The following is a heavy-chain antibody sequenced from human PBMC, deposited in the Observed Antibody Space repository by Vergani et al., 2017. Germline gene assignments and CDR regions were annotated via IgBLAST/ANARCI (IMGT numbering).Heavy chain of an antibody. CDR3: VRVKGSNWNDHLYDI. J-gene: IGHJ3*02. Sequence: EMQLVESGGGLVQPGRSLRLSCTASGFTFGDYAMSWFRQAPGKGLEWVGFIRSKAYGGTTEYAASVKGRFTISRDDSKSYLYLQMNSLQTEDTALYYCVRVKGSNWNDHLYDIWGQGTLVTVSS. V-gene: IGHV3-49*03. CDR2: IRSKAYGGTT. CDR1: GFTFGDYA. D-gene: IGHD1-1*01.